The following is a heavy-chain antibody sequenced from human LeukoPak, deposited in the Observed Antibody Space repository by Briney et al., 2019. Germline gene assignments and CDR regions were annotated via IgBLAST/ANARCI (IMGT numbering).Heavy chain of an antibody. D-gene: IGHD3-22*01. CDR2: IYYSGST. V-gene: IGHV4-30-4*01. J-gene: IGHJ3*02. CDR1: GGSISSGDYY. Sequence: SETLSLTCTVSGGSISSGDYYWSWIRQPPGKGLERIGYIYYSGSTYYNPSLKSRVTISVDTSKNQFSLKLSSVTAADTAVYYCARYDSSTCGALDIWGQGTMVTVSS. CDR3: ARYDSSTCGALDI.